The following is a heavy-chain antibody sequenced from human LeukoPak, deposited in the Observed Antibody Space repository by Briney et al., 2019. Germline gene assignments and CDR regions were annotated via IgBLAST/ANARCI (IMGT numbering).Heavy chain of an antibody. CDR3: ARAYGFGSYYFDY. V-gene: IGHV4-34*01. Sequence: PSETLSLTCAVYGGSFSGYYWSWIRQPPGKGLEWIGEINHSGSTNYNPSLKSRVTISVDTSKNQFSLKLSSVTAADTAVYYCARAYGFGSYYFDYWGQGTLVTVSS. D-gene: IGHD4-17*01. CDR1: GGSFSGYY. CDR2: INHSGST. J-gene: IGHJ4*02.